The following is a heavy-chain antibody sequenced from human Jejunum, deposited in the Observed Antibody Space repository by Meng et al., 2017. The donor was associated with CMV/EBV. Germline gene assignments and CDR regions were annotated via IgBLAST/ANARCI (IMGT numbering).Heavy chain of an antibody. J-gene: IGHJ5*02. CDR3: GRGVGTSWLDP. CDR1: GYTFTDYY. CDR2: MNTKNGGT. Sequence: SGKASGYTFTDYYIHWVRQAPRQGLEWMGWMNTKNGGTNFAQKFQGRVTMTRDTSISTAYMELSRLSTDDTAVYYCGRGVGTSWLDPWGQGALVTVSS. V-gene: IGHV1-2*02. D-gene: IGHD1-14*01.